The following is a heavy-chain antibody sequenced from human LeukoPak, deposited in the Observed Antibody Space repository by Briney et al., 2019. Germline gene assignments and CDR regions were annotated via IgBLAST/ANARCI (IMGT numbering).Heavy chain of an antibody. CDR2: ISYDGSNK. V-gene: IGHV3-30*04. CDR1: GFTFSNYA. J-gene: IGHJ4*02. CDR3: ARDIGGDYVDY. D-gene: IGHD3-10*01. Sequence: GGSLRLSCAASGFTFSNYAMSWVRQAPGKGLEWVAVISYDGSNKYYADSVKGRFTISRDNSKNTLYLQMNSLRAEDTAVYYCARDIGGDYVDYWGQGTLVTVSS.